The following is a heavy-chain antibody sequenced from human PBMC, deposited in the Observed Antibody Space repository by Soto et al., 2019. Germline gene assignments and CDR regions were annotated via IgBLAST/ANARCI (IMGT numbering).Heavy chain of an antibody. CDR2: INAYNGNT. J-gene: IGHJ6*02. V-gene: IGHV1-18*01. CDR3: ARSTYGSGSRRNYYFGMDV. Sequence: QVQLVQSGVEVKKPGASVKVSCKASGYTFTSYAVSWVRQAPGQGLEWMGWINAYNGNTDYAQKCQGRATVTTDTSTSTADMELRSLRSDDSAVYYCARSTYGSGSRRNYYFGMDVWGQGTTVTVSS. D-gene: IGHD3-10*01. CDR1: GYTFTSYA.